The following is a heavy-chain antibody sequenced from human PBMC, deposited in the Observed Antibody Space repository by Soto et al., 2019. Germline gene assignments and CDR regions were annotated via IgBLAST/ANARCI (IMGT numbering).Heavy chain of an antibody. J-gene: IGHJ4*02. CDR1: GDSVSSNSAA. CDR2: AYYRSKWYT. Sequence: SQTLSLTCAISGDSVSSNSAAWDWIRLTPSRGLEWLGRAYYRSKWYTEYATSVKSRLTISPDASKNQFSLQLNSVTPEDTAVYYCARDKRALAGYYFDYWGQGTLVTVSS. CDR3: ARDKRALAGYYFDY. D-gene: IGHD6-19*01. V-gene: IGHV6-1*01.